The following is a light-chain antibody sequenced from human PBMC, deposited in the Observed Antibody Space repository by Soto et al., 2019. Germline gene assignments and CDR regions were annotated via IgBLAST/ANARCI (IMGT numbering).Light chain of an antibody. Sequence: SYELTQPPSVSVAPGQTARMTCAGNDIGSKSVHWYQKRPGQAPVLVVYGDSDRPSGIPERFSGSNSGTTATLIISRVEAGDEAVYFCHVWDISSDHVVFGGGTKLTVL. CDR3: HVWDISSDHVV. CDR2: GDS. J-gene: IGLJ2*01. V-gene: IGLV3-21*02. CDR1: DIGSKS.